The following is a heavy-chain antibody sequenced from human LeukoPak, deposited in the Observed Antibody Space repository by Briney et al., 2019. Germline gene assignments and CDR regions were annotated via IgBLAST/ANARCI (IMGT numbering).Heavy chain of an antibody. J-gene: IGHJ5*02. V-gene: IGHV3-30*03. CDR1: GFTFSSYG. CDR2: ISYDGSNK. CDR3: ARDQYTNSGNWFDP. D-gene: IGHD7-27*01. Sequence: GRSLRLSCAASGFTFSSYGMHWVRQAPGKGLEWVAVISYDGSNKYYADSVKGRFTISRDNSKNTLYLQMNSLRAEDTAVYFCARDQYTNSGNWFDPWGQGTLVTVSS.